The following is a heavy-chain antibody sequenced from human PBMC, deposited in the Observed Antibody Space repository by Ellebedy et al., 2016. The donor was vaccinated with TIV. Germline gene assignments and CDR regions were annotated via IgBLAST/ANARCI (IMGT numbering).Heavy chain of an antibody. V-gene: IGHV1-8*01. J-gene: IGHJ6*03. Sequence: ASVKVSXXASLYTFTSYDINWVRQATGQGLEWMGWMNPNSGNTGYAQKFQGRVTMTRNTSISTAYMELSSLRSEDTAVYYCARGGYCSSTSCYFYYYYYYMDVWGKGTTVTVSS. CDR2: MNPNSGNT. CDR1: LYTFTSYD. D-gene: IGHD2-2*01. CDR3: ARGGYCSSTSCYFYYYYYYMDV.